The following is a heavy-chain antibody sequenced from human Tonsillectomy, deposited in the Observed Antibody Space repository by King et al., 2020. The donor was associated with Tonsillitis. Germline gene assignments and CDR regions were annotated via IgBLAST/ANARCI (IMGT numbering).Heavy chain of an antibody. CDR1: GFTFGDYA. J-gene: IGHJ3*02. D-gene: IGHD6-13*01. CDR2: IRSKAYGGTT. CDR3: TRAEQVPISAAAPPDAFDI. Sequence: DVQLVESGGGLVKPGRSLRLSCTASGFTFGDYAMSWFRQAPGKGLEWVGFIRSKAYGGTTEYAASVKGRFTISRDDSKSIAYLQMNSLKTEDTAVYYCTRAEQVPISAAAPPDAFDIWGQGTMVTVSS. V-gene: IGHV3-49*05.